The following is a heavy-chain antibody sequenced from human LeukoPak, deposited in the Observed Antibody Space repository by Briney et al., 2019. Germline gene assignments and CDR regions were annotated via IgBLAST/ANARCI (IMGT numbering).Heavy chain of an antibody. D-gene: IGHD4-17*01. V-gene: IGHV1-18*01. J-gene: IGHJ4*02. Sequence: ASVKVSCKASGYTFTSYGISWVRQAPGQGLEWMGWISAYNGNTNYAQKLQGRVTMTTDTSTSTAYMELRSLRSDDTAVYYCARDLSTLPTVTTDYWGQGTLVTVSS. CDR1: GYTFTSYG. CDR3: ARDLSTLPTVTTDY. CDR2: ISAYNGNT.